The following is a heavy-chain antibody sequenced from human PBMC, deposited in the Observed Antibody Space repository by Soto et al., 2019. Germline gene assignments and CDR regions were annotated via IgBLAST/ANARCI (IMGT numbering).Heavy chain of an antibody. J-gene: IGHJ6*02. V-gene: IGHV1-69*13. CDR1: RGAFSNCI. D-gene: IGHD6-19*01. CDR2: IIPIFGKA. CDR3: AKVRYSSPMGYYYGMDV. Sequence: SVKVSCKAARGAFSNCIVTWVRQAPGLGLEWVGGIIPIFGKANYAQKFQGRVTITADESTNTSYMEVNNLRSEDTAVYYCAKVRYSSPMGYYYGMDVWGQGTTVTVSS.